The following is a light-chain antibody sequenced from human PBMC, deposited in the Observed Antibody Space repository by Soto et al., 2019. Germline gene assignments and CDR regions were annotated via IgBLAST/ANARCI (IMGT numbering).Light chain of an antibody. CDR3: HQYYSAPYT. Sequence: DIVMTQSPDSLAVSLGERATINCKSSQSVLYSSSNKNSLDWYQQKPGQPPKLLIYWASTRESGVPYRFSGSGSGTDFTLTISSLQAEDVALYYCHQYYSAPYTFGQGTRLEIK. CDR2: WAS. J-gene: IGKJ2*01. V-gene: IGKV4-1*01. CDR1: QSVLYSSSNKNS.